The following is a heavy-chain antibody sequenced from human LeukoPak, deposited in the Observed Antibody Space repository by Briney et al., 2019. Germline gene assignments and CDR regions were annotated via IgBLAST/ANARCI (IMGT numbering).Heavy chain of an antibody. CDR3: AREEVTYSSGWFFGY. CDR1: GFTFSSYA. Sequence: PGGSLRLSCAASGFTFSSYAMHWVRQAPGKGLEWVAVISYDGSNKYYADSVKGRFTISRDNSKNTLYLQMNSLRAEDTAVYYCAREEVTYSSGWFFGYWGQGTLVTVSS. D-gene: IGHD6-19*01. J-gene: IGHJ4*02. V-gene: IGHV3-30*04. CDR2: ISYDGSNK.